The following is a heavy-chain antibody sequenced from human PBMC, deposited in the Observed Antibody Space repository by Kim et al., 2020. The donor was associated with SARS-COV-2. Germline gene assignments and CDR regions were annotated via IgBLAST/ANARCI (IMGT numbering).Heavy chain of an antibody. V-gene: IGHV4-34*01. CDR2: INHSGST. CDR1: GGSFSGYY. J-gene: IGHJ4*02. CDR3: ARGGWIVVVPAARYFDY. D-gene: IGHD2-2*01. Sequence: SETLSLTCAVYGGSFSGYYWSWIRQPPGKGLEWIGEINHSGSTNYNPSLKSRVTISVDTSKNQFSLKLSSVTAADTAVYYCARGGWIVVVPAARYFDYWGQGTLVTVSS.